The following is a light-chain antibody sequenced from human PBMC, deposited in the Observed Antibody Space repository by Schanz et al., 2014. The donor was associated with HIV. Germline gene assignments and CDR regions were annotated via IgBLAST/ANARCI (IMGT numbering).Light chain of an antibody. J-gene: IGLJ3*02. CDR2: EGT. CDR3: CSYAGSNTWV. V-gene: IGLV2-23*01. Sequence: QSALTQPPSASGSPGQSITISCSGTSFDVGSSAFVSWYQVSPGEAPKLLIYEGTRRPSGVSNRFSGSKSGNTASLTISGLQAEDEADYYCCSYAGSNTWVFGGGTKLTVL. CDR1: SFDVGSSAF.